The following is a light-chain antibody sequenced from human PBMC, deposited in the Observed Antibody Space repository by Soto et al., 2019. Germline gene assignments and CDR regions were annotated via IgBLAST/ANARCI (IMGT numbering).Light chain of an antibody. CDR2: TND. CDR1: SSNIGDNS. Sequence: QSVLTQPPSASGTPGQRVVISCSGSSSNIGDNSVSWYQQLPGTAPKLLIYTNDQRPSGVPDRFSASKSGTSASLAISGLRSEDEADYHVSTWDDSLNGRVFGGGTKLTVL. CDR3: STWDDSLNGRV. V-gene: IGLV1-47*01. J-gene: IGLJ3*02.